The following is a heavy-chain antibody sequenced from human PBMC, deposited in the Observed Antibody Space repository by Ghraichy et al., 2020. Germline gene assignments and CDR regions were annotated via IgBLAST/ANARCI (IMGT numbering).Heavy chain of an antibody. V-gene: IGHV4-39*01. CDR3: ARHGYYDLWSGYYGGDFDY. CDR1: GVSITRRSYY. CDR2: VSNIGNT. Sequence: SETLSLTCNVSGVSITRRSYYWGWIRQSPGKGLEWIGTVSNIGNTYYTLSLKNRVAISIDASKDQFSLRLSSVTAADTAVYYCARHGYYDLWSGYYGGDFDYWGQGTLVTVSS. J-gene: IGHJ4*02. D-gene: IGHD3-3*01.